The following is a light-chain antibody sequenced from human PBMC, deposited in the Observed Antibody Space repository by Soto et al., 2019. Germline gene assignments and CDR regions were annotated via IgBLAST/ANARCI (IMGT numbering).Light chain of an antibody. V-gene: IGLV1-40*01. CDR2: GTK. J-gene: IGLJ1*01. Sequence: QSVLTQPPSVSGAPGQRVTISCSGTTSNIGAGHDVHWYQQLPGTAPKLLIYGTKNRPSGVPDRFSGSKSGTSASLAITGLQPDDEADYYCQSSDISLRAVFGTGTKLTVL. CDR3: QSSDISLRAV. CDR1: TSNIGAGHD.